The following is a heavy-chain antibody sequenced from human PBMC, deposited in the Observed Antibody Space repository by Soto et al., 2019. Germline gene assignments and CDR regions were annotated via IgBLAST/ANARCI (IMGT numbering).Heavy chain of an antibody. CDR3: AREPYTLRIAVAGEFDY. J-gene: IGHJ4*02. CDR2: IIPIFGTA. CDR1: GGTFSSYA. Sequence: QVQLVQSGAEVKKPGSSVKVSCKASGGTFSSYAISWVRQAPGQGLEWMGGIIPIFGTANYAQKFKGRVTITADKSTSTAYMELSSLRSEDTAVYYCAREPYTLRIAVAGEFDYWGQGTLVTVSS. D-gene: IGHD6-19*01. V-gene: IGHV1-69*06.